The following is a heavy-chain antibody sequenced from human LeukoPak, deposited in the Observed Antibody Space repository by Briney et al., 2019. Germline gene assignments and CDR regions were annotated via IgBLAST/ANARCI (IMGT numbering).Heavy chain of an antibody. D-gene: IGHD3-22*01. CDR3: AKSVYDRNGYYYDFDY. V-gene: IGHV3-23*01. CDR2: ISGSGVTT. Sequence: GGYLRLYCAATGFTFSDYAMSWVRQAPGKGLEWVSAISGSGVTTYYAGSVEGRFTISRDNSKNTLYLQMNSLRAEDTAVYYCAKSVYDRNGYYYDFDYWGQGTLVTVSS. CDR1: GFTFSDYA. J-gene: IGHJ4*02.